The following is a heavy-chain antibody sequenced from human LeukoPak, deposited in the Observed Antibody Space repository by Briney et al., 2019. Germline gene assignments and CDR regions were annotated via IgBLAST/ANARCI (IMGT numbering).Heavy chain of an antibody. J-gene: IGHJ4*02. CDR3: AKDAQRGFDFSNSLES. CDR2: IWSDGTDK. V-gene: IGHV3-33*06. Sequence: PGKSLRLSCTTSGFTFSHFGMHWVRQAPGKGLEWVAVIWSDGTDKYYGDSVKGRFTIPRENSENTVYLQMNSLRVEDTAVYYCAKDAQRGFDFSNSLESWGQGTLVTVSS. D-gene: IGHD4-11*01. CDR1: GFTFSHFG.